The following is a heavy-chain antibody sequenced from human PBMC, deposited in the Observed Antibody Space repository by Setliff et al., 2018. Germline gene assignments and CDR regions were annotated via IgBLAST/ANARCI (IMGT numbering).Heavy chain of an antibody. CDR2: IYHDGNT. Sequence: PSETLSLTCAVSGVSVNSLTWWSWVRQSPGKGLEWIGHIYHDGNTKSYPSVHFNQSLKSRVTMSVDTSKNQFSLKLTSVTAADTALYYCARDNIGPDALDIWGQGTMVTVSS. V-gene: IGHV4-4*02. CDR1: GVSVNSLTW. CDR3: ARDNIGPDALDI. J-gene: IGHJ3*02.